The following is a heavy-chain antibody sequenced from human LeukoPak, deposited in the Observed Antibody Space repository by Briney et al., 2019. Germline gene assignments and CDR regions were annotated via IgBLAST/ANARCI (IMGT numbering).Heavy chain of an antibody. D-gene: IGHD4-17*01. CDR3: AKDRDYGDYSDY. J-gene: IGHJ4*02. CDR2: ISGSGGST. CDR1: GFTFSSYA. V-gene: IGHV3-23*01. Sequence: GGSLRLSCAASGFTFSSYAMSWVRQAPGKGLEWVSAISGSGGSTYYADSVKGRFTISRDNPKNTLHLQMNSLRAEDTAVYYCAKDRDYGDYSDYWGQGTLVTVSS.